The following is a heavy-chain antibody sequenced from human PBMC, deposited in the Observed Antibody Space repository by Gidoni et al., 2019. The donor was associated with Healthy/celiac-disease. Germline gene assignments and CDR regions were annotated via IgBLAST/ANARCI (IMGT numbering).Heavy chain of an antibody. J-gene: IGHJ4*02. CDR1: GFTFSNAW. CDR2: IKSKTDGGTT. Sequence: EVQLVESGGGLVKPGGSLRLSCAASGFTFSNAWMSWGRQAPGKGLEWVGRIKSKTDGGTTDYAAPVKGRFTISRDDSKNTLYLQMNSLKAEDTAVYYCTTASGSSRPFDYWGQGTLVTVSS. D-gene: IGHD1-26*01. CDR3: TTASGSSRPFDY. V-gene: IGHV3-15*01.